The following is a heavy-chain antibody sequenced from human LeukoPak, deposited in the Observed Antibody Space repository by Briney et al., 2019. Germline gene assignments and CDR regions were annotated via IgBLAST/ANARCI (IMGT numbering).Heavy chain of an antibody. V-gene: IGHV3-21*01. CDR2: ISSSSSYI. CDR1: GFTFSSYS. Sequence: GGSLRLSCAASGFTFSSYSMNWVRQAAGKGLEWGSSISSSSSYIYYADSVKGRSTISRDNAKNSLYLQMNSLRAEDTAVYYCARDGGGDGYNYDYWGQGTLVTASS. J-gene: IGHJ4*02. CDR3: ARDGGGDGYNYDY. D-gene: IGHD5-24*01.